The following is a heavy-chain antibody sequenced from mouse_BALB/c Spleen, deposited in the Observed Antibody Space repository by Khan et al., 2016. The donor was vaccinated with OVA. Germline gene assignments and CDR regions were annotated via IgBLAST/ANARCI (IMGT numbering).Heavy chain of an antibody. CDR3: ARGYYGDPFAY. V-gene: IGHV5-4*02. CDR1: GFTFSDYY. D-gene: IGHD2-13*01. Sequence: EVELVESGGGLVKPGGSLKLSCAASGFTFSDYYMYWVRQTPEKRLEWVATISDVCSYTYYPDSVKGRFTISRDAAKNNLYLQMSSLKSEDTAMYYCARGYYGDPFAYWGQGTLVTISA. J-gene: IGHJ3*01. CDR2: ISDVCSYT.